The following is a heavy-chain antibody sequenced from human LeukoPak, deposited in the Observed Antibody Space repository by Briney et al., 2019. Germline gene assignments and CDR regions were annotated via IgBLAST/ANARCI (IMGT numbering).Heavy chain of an antibody. J-gene: IGHJ6*04. CDR3: AREARGFSSWYPMDV. Sequence: SETLSLTCTVSGGSMSSNYWSWIRQPPGKGLEWIGYIYYSGSTNYNPSLKSRVTISVDTSKNQFSLKLSSVTAADTAVYYCAREARGFSSWYPMDVWGKGTTVTVSS. V-gene: IGHV4-59*01. D-gene: IGHD6-13*01. CDR1: GGSMSSNY. CDR2: IYYSGST.